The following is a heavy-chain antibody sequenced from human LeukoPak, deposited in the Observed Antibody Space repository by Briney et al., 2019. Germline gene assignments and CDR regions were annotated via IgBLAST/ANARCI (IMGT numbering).Heavy chain of an antibody. CDR1: GGSISSCSYY. J-gene: IGHJ4*02. Sequence: SETLSLTCTVSGGSISSCSYYWGWIRQPPGKGLEWIGSIYYSGSTYYNPSLKSRVTISVDTSKNQFALKLSSVTAADTAVYYCARLHPYYFDYWGQGTLVTVSS. CDR3: ARLHPYYFDY. V-gene: IGHV4-39*01. CDR2: IYYSGST.